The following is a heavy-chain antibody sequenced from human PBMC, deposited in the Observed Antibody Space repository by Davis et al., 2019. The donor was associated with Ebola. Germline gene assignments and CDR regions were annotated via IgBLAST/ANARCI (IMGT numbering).Heavy chain of an antibody. Sequence: GESLKISCAASGFTFSSYAMHWVRQAPGKGLEWVAVISYDGSNKYYADSVKGRFTISRDNSKNTLYLQMNSLRAEDTAVYYCAKRSGYYFDYWGQGTLVIVSS. V-gene: IGHV3-30-3*02. CDR1: GFTFSSYA. CDR2: ISYDGSNK. J-gene: IGHJ4*02. D-gene: IGHD6-25*01. CDR3: AKRSGYYFDY.